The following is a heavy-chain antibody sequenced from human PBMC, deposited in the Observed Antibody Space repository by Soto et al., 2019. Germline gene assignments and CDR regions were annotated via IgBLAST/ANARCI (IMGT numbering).Heavy chain of an antibody. CDR1: GCSISSSSYY. Sequence: XETLSLTCTVAGCSISSSSYYWGWIRQPPGKGLEWIGSIYYSGSTYYNPSLKSRVTISVDTSKNQFSLKLSSVTAADTAVYYCARRRLRARGYFDHWGQGTLVTVS. V-gene: IGHV4-39*01. D-gene: IGHD5-12*01. CDR2: IYYSGST. CDR3: ARRRLRARGYFDH. J-gene: IGHJ4*02.